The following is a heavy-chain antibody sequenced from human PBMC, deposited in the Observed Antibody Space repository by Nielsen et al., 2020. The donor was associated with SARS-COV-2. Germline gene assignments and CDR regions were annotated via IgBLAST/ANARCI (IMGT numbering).Heavy chain of an antibody. CDR1: GFAFRVEA. J-gene: IGHJ6*03. D-gene: IGHD6-6*01. V-gene: IGHV3-30-3*01. CDR2: ISYDGSNK. CDR3: AKDYRIAARTYYSYYMDV. Sequence: GESMKISCLASGFAFRVEAMHWVRQFPGKGREWVAVISYDGSNKQYTDSVKVRVTVARDNDKTCLYLQMNSLRAEDTALYYCAKDYRIAARTYYSYYMDVWGKGTTVTVSS.